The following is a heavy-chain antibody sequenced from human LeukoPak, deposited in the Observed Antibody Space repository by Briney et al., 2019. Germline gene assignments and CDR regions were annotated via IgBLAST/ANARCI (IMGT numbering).Heavy chain of an antibody. Sequence: GSLRLSCAASGFTFSSYSMNWVRQAPGKGLEWVSSISSSRSYIYYADSVKGRFTISRDNAQNSLYLQMNSLRAEDTAVYYCARERNVFSGSYSTWYYGMDVWGQGTTVTVSS. CDR1: GFTFSSYS. J-gene: IGHJ6*02. CDR2: ISSSRSYI. D-gene: IGHD1-26*01. V-gene: IGHV3-21*01. CDR3: ARERNVFSGSYSTWYYGMDV.